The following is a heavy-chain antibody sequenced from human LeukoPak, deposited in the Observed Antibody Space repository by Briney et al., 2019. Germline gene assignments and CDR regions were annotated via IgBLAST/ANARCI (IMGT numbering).Heavy chain of an antibody. D-gene: IGHD1-14*01. CDR1: GFIFSDFS. J-gene: IGHJ3*01. Sequence: GGSLRLSCIASGFIFSDFSMPWVRRAPGKGLEFVSAVDYDGGGTFYADSVKGRFTISRDISKNTLYLQMGSLRDEDMAVYYCARVGTTGTFDVWGQGTTVTVSS. CDR2: VDYDGGGT. CDR3: ARVGTTGTFDV. V-gene: IGHV3-64*02.